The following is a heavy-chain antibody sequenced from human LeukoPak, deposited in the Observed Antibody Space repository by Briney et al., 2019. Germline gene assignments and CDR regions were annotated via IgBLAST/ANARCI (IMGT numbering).Heavy chain of an antibody. Sequence: GGSLRLSCAASGFTFSTYAISWVRQAPGKGLEWVSAISGSGGSTYYADSVKGRFTISRDNSKNTPYLQMNSLRAEDTAVYYCAKAPFSGSGTYPYYFDYWGQGTLVTVSS. CDR2: ISGSGGST. CDR3: AKAPFSGSGTYPYYFDY. CDR1: GFTFSTYA. D-gene: IGHD3-10*01. V-gene: IGHV3-23*01. J-gene: IGHJ4*02.